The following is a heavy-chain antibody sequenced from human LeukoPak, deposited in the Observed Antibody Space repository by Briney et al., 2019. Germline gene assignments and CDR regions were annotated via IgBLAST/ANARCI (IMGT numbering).Heavy chain of an antibody. CDR1: GFTFSSYA. CDR2: ISGSGGST. V-gene: IGHV3-23*01. J-gene: IGHJ5*02. D-gene: IGHD2-2*01. Sequence: PGGSLRLSCAASGFTFSSYAMSWVRQAPGKGLEWVSAISGSGGSTYYADSVKGRFTISRDNSKNPLYLQMNSLRAEDTAVYYCAKDQGDIVVVPAAIGLDPWGQGTLVTVSS. CDR3: AKDQGDIVVVPAAIGLDP.